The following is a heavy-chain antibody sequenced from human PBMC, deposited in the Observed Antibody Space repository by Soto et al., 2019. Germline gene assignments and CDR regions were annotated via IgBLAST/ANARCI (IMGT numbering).Heavy chain of an antibody. V-gene: IGHV1-3*01. Sequence: QVQLVQSGAEVKQSGASVKLSCKASGYTFTSHYIHWVRQAPGQRLEWMGCIHAANGNTPYSQKFQGSITITMDTSASTAYMELSSLKSEDTAVHYCARELQFLEKGFDYWGQGTLVTVSS. CDR1: GYTFTSHY. J-gene: IGHJ4*02. D-gene: IGHD3-3*01. CDR2: IHAANGNT. CDR3: ARELQFLEKGFDY.